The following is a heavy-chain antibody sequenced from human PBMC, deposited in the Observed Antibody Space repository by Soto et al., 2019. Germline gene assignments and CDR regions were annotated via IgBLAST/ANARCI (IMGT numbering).Heavy chain of an antibody. CDR2: INGGNGIT. CDR3: ARDESDYYDFLTGYPDF. D-gene: IGHD3-9*01. CDR1: GYTFSSYA. Sequence: ASVKVSCKASGYTFSSYAMHWVRQAPGQRLEWMGRINGGNGITKYSQKFQDRVTITRDTSANTGYMELSSLTSEDTAVYFCARDESDYYDFLTGYPDFWGQGTLVTVSS. V-gene: IGHV1-3*01. J-gene: IGHJ4*02.